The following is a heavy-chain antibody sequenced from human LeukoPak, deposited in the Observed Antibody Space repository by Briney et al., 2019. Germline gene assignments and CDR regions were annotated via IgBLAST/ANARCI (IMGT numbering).Heavy chain of an antibody. CDR3: AGAYRSSYRGNDY. Sequence: GASVKLSCKASGYTFTSYAMHWVRQAPGQRLEWVGWIKAGNGNTKYAQTFQGRVTITRDTSASTAYMELSSLRSEDTAVYYCAGAYRSSYRGNDYWGQGTLVTVSS. J-gene: IGHJ4*02. CDR2: IKAGNGNT. CDR1: GYTFTSYA. V-gene: IGHV1-3*01. D-gene: IGHD5-18*01.